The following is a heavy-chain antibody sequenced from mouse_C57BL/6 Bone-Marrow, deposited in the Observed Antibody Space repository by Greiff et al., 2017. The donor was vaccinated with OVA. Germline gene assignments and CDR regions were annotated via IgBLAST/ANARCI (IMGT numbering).Heavy chain of an antibody. D-gene: IGHD2-3*01. J-gene: IGHJ3*01. CDR3: TTTLDGYYGFAY. V-gene: IGHV14-4*01. CDR2: IDPENGDT. CDR1: GFNIKDDY. Sequence: DVQLQESGAELVRPGASVKLSCTASGFNIKDDYMHWVKQRPEQGLEWIGWIDPENGDTEYASKFQGKATITADTSSNTAYLQLSSLTSEDTAVYYCTTTLDGYYGFAYWGQGTLVTVSA.